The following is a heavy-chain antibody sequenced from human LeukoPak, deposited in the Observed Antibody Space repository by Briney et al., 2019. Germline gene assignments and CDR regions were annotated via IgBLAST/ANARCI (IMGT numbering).Heavy chain of an antibody. CDR2: ISSSSSYI. D-gene: IGHD3-22*01. CDR1: GFTFSSYS. Sequence: KSGGSLRLSCAASGFTFSSYSMNWVRQAPGKGLEWVSSISSSSSYIYYADSVKGRFTISRDNAKNSLYLQMNSLRAEDTAVYYCARPPLHSYDSSDGAFDIWGQGIMVTVSS. CDR3: ARPPLHSYDSSDGAFDI. V-gene: IGHV3-21*01. J-gene: IGHJ3*02.